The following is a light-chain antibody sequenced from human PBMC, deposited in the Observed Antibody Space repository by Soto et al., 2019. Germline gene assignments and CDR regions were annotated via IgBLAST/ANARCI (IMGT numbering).Light chain of an antibody. CDR2: GAF. Sequence: EIVLTQSPGTLSLSPGERATLSCRASQSVSSSYLAWYQQKPGQAPRLLIYGAFSRATGIPDRFSGSGSGTDFTLTISILEPEDFAVYYCQQFGNSPPYTFGEGTKLEIK. J-gene: IGKJ2*01. CDR3: QQFGNSPPYT. CDR1: QSVSSSY. V-gene: IGKV3-20*01.